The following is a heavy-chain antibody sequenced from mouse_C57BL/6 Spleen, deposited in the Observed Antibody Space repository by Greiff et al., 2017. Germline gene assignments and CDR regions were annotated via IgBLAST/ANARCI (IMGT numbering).Heavy chain of an antibody. Sequence: QVTLKESGPGILQPSQTLSLTCSFSGFSLSTFGMGVGWLRQPSGQGLEWLAHIWWDDDKYYNPALKSRLTVSKDTSKNQVFLKIANVDTADTATYYCARADYYGSSYWYFDVWGTGTTVTVSS. V-gene: IGHV8-8*01. J-gene: IGHJ1*03. CDR2: IWWDDDK. CDR3: ARADYYGSSYWYFDV. D-gene: IGHD1-1*01. CDR1: GFSLSTFGMG.